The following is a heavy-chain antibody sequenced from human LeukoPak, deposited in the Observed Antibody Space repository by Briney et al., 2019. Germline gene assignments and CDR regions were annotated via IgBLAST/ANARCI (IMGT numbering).Heavy chain of an antibody. Sequence: GGSLRLSCAASGFPFSAFAMSWVRQAPGKGLEWVSGIFGGGSGSYSADSVEGRFTISRDNSKNTLYLQMNSLRPEDTAVYYCAKFEGHPWGTYHHDYWGQGTLVTVSS. CDR3: AKFEGHPWGTYHHDY. CDR2: IFGGGSGS. J-gene: IGHJ4*02. D-gene: IGHD3-16*01. CDR1: GFPFSAFA. V-gene: IGHV3-23*01.